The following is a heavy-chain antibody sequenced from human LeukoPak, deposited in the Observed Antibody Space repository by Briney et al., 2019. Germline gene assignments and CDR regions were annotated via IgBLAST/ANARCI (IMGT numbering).Heavy chain of an antibody. Sequence: SETLSLTCDVSGASISATNWWTWIRLPPGKGLEWIGEVSHSETTNYSPSLKGRVRLSVDRATNQFSLRLTSVTAADTAVYYCAKESGRGTFDLWGQGTMVTVSS. CDR3: AKESGRGTFDL. CDR2: VSHSETT. D-gene: IGHD3-10*01. J-gene: IGHJ3*01. V-gene: IGHV4-4*02. CDR1: GASISATNW.